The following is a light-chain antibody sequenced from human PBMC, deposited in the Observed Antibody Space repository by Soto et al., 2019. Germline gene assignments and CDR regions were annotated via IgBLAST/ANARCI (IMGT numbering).Light chain of an antibody. CDR2: DAS. J-gene: IGKJ4*01. CDR3: QQYDYFPRT. CDR1: QDINNF. Sequence: DIQMTQSPSSLSASVGDRVTITCQASQDINNFLSWYQQKPGKSPQLLIYDASNLETGGPSRFSGSGSGTTFIFPISSLQAEYIATYYCQQYDYFPRTFGGGTKVEIK. V-gene: IGKV1-33*01.